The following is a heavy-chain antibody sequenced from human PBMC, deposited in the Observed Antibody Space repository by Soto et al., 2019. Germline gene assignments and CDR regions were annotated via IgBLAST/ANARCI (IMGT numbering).Heavy chain of an antibody. CDR3: ATRPHKSRNTGYLAVFDF. CDR2: IKQDGSEK. V-gene: IGHV3-7*01. J-gene: IGHJ4*02. CDR1: GFTFSNYW. Sequence: QSGGSLRLSCTASGFTFSNYWMSWVRQAPGKGLEWVANIKQDGSEKYHVDSVNGRFTISRDNAKNSLHLQMNSLRAEDTAVYYCATRPHKSRNTGYLAVFDFWGQGALVTVSS. D-gene: IGHD3-9*01.